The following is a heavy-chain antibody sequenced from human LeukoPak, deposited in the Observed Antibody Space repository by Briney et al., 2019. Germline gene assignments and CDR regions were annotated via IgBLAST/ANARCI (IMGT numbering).Heavy chain of an antibody. CDR2: ISAYNGKI. Sequence: ASVKVSCKASGSTFTSYGIRWVRQAPGPGLEWMGWISAYNGKINYAQKLQGRVTITTDTSTSTAYMDLSSLRSDHTAVYYCARDLRLFVEISYAFGIWGQGTMVTVSS. D-gene: IGHD3-10*02. CDR1: GSTFTSYG. J-gene: IGHJ3*02. CDR3: ARDLRLFVEISYAFGI. V-gene: IGHV1-18*04.